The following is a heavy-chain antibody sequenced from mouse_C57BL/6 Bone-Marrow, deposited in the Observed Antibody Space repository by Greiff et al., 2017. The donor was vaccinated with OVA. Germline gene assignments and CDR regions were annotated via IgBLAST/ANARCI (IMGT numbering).Heavy chain of an antibody. V-gene: IGHV6-6*01. J-gene: IGHJ1*03. CDR2: IRNKANNHAT. CDR3: TRGGYDGDWYFDV. Sequence: EVKLQESGGGLVQPGGSMKLSCAASGFTFSDAWMDWVRQSPEKGLEWVAEIRNKANNHATYYAESVKGRFTISRDDSKSSVYLQMNSLRAEDTGIYYCTRGGYDGDWYFDVWGTGTTVTVSS. CDR1: GFTFSDAW. D-gene: IGHD2-2*01.